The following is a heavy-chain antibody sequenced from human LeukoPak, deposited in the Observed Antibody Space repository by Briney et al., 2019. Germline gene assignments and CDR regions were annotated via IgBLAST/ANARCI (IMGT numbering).Heavy chain of an antibody. CDR1: GGSISSYY. CDR2: IYYSGST. D-gene: IGHD6-19*01. CDR3: ARSPSSAYYPYYYMDV. Sequence: SETLSLTCTVSGGSISSYYWSWIRQPPGKGLEWIGYIYYSGSTNYNPSLKSRVTISVDTSKNQFSLNLNSVTAADTAEYYCARSPSSAYYPYYYMDVWGKGTTVTVS. V-gene: IGHV4-59*01. J-gene: IGHJ6*03.